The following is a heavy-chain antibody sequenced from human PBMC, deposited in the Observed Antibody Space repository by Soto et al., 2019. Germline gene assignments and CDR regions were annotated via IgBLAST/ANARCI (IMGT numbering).Heavy chain of an antibody. CDR2: IYTSGST. D-gene: IGHD3-3*01. CDR3: ARDDYDFWSGHYGMDV. J-gene: IGHJ6*02. Sequence: SETLSLTCTVSGGSISSYYWSWIRQPAGKGLEWIGRIYTSGSTNYNPSLKSRVTMSVDTSKNQFSLKLSSVTAADTAVYYCARDDYDFWSGHYGMDVWRQGTTVTVSS. V-gene: IGHV4-4*07. CDR1: GGSISSYY.